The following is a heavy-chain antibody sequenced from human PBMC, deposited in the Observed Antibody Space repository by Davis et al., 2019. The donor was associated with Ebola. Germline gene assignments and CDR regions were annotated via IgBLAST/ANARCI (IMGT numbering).Heavy chain of an antibody. Sequence: AASVKVSCKPSGYTFTSYAINWVRQAPGQGLEWLGWIAMHTGNPTYAPGFTGRFVFSLDTSVSTAYLQISSLKAEDTAVYYCARRPRGSSSAGYYYGMDVWGKGTTVTVSS. CDR1: GYTFTSYA. D-gene: IGHD6-6*01. CDR3: ARRPRGSSSAGYYYGMDV. V-gene: IGHV7-4-1*02. CDR2: IAMHTGNP. J-gene: IGHJ6*04.